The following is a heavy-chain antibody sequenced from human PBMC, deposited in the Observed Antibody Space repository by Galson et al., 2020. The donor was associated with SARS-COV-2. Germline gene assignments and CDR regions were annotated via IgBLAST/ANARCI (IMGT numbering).Heavy chain of an antibody. Sequence: ASETLSLTCTVSGYSISSGYYWGWIRQPPGKGLEWIGSIYHSGSTYYNPSLKSRVTISVDTSKNQFSLKLSSVTAADTAVYYCATAVLITMVTGWFDPWGQGTLVTVSS. CDR1: GYSISSGYY. CDR2: IYHSGST. V-gene: IGHV4-38-2*02. CDR3: ATAVLITMVTGWFDP. J-gene: IGHJ5*02. D-gene: IGHD3-10*01.